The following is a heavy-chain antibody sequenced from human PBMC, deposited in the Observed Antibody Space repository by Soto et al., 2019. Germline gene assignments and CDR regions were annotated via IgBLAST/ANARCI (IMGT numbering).Heavy chain of an antibody. D-gene: IGHD2-15*01. Sequence: PSETLSLTCGVSGYSISSGYYWGWIRQPPGKGLEWIGSIYHSGSTYYNPSLKSRVTISVDTSKNQFSLKLSSVTAADTAVYYCASTYCSGGSCDDSDAFDIWGQGTMVTVSS. CDR1: GYSISSGYY. V-gene: IGHV4-38-2*01. CDR2: IYHSGST. CDR3: ASTYCSGGSCDDSDAFDI. J-gene: IGHJ3*02.